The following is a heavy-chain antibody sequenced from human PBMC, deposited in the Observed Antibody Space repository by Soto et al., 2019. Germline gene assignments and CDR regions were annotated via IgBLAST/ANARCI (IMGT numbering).Heavy chain of an antibody. Sequence: GASVKVSCKASGYTFTSYYMHWVRQAPGQGLEWMGIINPSGGSTSYAQKFQGRVTMTRDTSTSTVYMELSSLRSEDTAVYYCARDDLPNSSSWSKRISYYYGMDVWGQGTTVTVSS. D-gene: IGHD6-13*01. CDR3: ARDDLPNSSSWSKRISYYYGMDV. CDR1: GYTFTSYY. V-gene: IGHV1-46*01. J-gene: IGHJ6*02. CDR2: INPSGGST.